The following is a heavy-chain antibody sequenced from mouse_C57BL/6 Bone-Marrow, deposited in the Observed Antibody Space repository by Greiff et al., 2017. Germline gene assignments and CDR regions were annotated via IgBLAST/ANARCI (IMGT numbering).Heavy chain of an antibody. Sequence: QVQLQQPGAELVRPGSSVKLSCKASGYTFTRYWMDWVKQRPGQGLEWIGNIYPSDSETNYNQKFKDKATLTVDKSSSTAYMQLSSLTSEDSAFYCCTSVRGWGFDYWGQGTTLTVSS. V-gene: IGHV1-61*01. CDR2: IYPSDSET. CDR3: TSVRGWGFDY. J-gene: IGHJ2*01. CDR1: GYTFTRYW.